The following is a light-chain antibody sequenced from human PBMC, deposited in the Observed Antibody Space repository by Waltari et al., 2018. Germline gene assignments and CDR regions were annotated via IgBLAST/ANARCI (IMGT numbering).Light chain of an antibody. V-gene: IGKV3-20*01. CDR2: HAS. J-gene: IGKJ1*01. Sequence: EVVLTQSPGSLSLSPGERATLSCRASQSVSKYLAWYQQKPGQAPRLLIYHASSRATGIPDRFSGRGFGTDFSLTISRLEPEDFAVYYCQKYDSLPATFGQGTKVEIK. CDR3: QKYDSLPAT. CDR1: QSVSKY.